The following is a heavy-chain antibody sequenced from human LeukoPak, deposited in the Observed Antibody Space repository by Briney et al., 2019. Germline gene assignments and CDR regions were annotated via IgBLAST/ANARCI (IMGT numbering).Heavy chain of an antibody. CDR3: AGQYQLLPGGWFDP. V-gene: IGHV1-3*01. CDR2: INAGNGNT. Sequence: GASVKVSCKASGYTFTSYAMHWVRQAPGQRLEWMGWINAGNGNTKYSQKFQGRVTITRDTSASTAYMELSSLRSEDTAVYYCAGQYQLLPGGWFDPWGQGTLVTVSS. CDR1: GYTFTSYA. D-gene: IGHD2-2*01. J-gene: IGHJ5*02.